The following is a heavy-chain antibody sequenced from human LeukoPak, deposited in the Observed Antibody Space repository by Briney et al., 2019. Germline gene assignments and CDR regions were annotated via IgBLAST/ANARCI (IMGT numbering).Heavy chain of an antibody. Sequence: PSETLSLTCAVYGGSFSGYYWSLIRQPPGKGLEWIGEINHSGSTNYNPSLKSRVTISVDTSKNQFSLKLSSVTAADTAVYYCARAYGSGKFFWFDPWGQGTLVTVSS. D-gene: IGHD3-10*01. CDR1: GGSFSGYY. CDR3: ARAYGSGKFFWFDP. J-gene: IGHJ5*02. CDR2: INHSGST. V-gene: IGHV4-34*01.